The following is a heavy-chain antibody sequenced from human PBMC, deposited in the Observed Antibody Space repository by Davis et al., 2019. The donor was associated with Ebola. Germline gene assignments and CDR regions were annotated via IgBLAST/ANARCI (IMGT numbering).Heavy chain of an antibody. CDR1: GFTVSNSY. Sequence: GESLKISCAASGFTVSNSYMSWVRQAPGKGLEWVSVIYSDGAADYAGSVKGRFAISRDISKNTVYLQMNSLRGDDTAVYYCARDHGYWGQGTLVTVSS. J-gene: IGHJ4*02. V-gene: IGHV3-53*01. CDR2: IYSDGAA. CDR3: ARDHGY.